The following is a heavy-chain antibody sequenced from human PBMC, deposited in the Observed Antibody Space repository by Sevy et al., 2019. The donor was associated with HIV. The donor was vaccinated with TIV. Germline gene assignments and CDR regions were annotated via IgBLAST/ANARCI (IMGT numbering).Heavy chain of an antibody. CDR1: GGSISSYY. CDR2: IYTSGST. V-gene: IGHV4-4*07. CDR3: AREGHDFWSGYPHYFDY. D-gene: IGHD3-3*01. J-gene: IGHJ4*02. Sequence: SETPSLTCTVSGGSISSYYWSWIRQPAGKGLEWIGRIYTSGSTNYNPSLKSRVTMSVDTSKNQFSLKLSSVTAADTAVYYCAREGHDFWSGYPHYFDYWGQGTLVTVSS.